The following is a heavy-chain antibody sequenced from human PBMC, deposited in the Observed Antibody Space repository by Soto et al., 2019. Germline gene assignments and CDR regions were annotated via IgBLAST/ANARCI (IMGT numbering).Heavy chain of an antibody. CDR2: INHSGST. V-gene: IGHV4-34*01. CDR3: ARGVAVAGRYYFDY. J-gene: IGHJ4*02. CDR1: GGSFSGYY. D-gene: IGHD6-19*01. Sequence: PSETLSLTCAVYGGSFSGYYWSWIRQPPGKGLEWIGEINHSGSTNYNPSLKSRVTISVDTSKNQFSLKLSSVTAADTAVYYCARGVAVAGRYYFDYWGQGTLVTVSS.